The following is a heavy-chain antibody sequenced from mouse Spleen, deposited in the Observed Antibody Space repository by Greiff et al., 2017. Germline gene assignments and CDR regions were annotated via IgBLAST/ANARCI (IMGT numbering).Heavy chain of an antibody. CDR3: AKYYSNYGGWFAY. V-gene: IGHV3-6*01. D-gene: IGHD2-5*01. Sequence: ESGPGLVKPSQSLSLTCSVTGYSITSGYYWNWIRQFPGNQLEWMGYISYNGSNNYNPALKNRISITRDTSKNQFFLKLNSVTTEDTATYYCAKYYSNYGGWFAYWGQGTLVTVSA. J-gene: IGHJ3*01. CDR2: ISYNGSN. CDR1: GYSITSGYY.